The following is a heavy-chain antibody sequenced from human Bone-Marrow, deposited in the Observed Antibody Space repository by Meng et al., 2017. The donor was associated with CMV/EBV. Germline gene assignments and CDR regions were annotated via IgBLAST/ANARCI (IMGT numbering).Heavy chain of an antibody. D-gene: IGHD3-3*01. J-gene: IGHJ4*02. Sequence: GSLRLSCTVSGGSISSSSYYWGWIRQPPGKGLEWIGSIYYSGSTNYNPSLKSRVTISVDTSKNQFSLKLSSVTAADTAVYYCARWGGFLEWLLFDYWGQGTLVTVSS. CDR3: ARWGGFLEWLLFDY. CDR1: GGSISSSSYY. CDR2: IYYSGST. V-gene: IGHV4-39*07.